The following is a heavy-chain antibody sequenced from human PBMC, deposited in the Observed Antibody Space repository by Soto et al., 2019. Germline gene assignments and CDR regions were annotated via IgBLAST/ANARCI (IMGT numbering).Heavy chain of an antibody. CDR3: VGGCRGISCLGY. J-gene: IGHJ4*02. CDR2: IRDKSHSSTT. D-gene: IGHD2-2*01. CDR1: GFIPGDYY. Sequence: GRSLRLSCAASGFIPGDYYIDWVRQAPGKGLEWVGCIRDKSHSSTTDYAASVRGRFSISRDDSKNSVFLQMDSLKADGTAVYHCVGGCRGISCLGYWGQGALVTVSS. V-gene: IGHV3-72*01.